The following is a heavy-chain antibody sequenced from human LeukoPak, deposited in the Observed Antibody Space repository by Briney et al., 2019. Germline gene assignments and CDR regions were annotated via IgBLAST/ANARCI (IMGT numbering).Heavy chain of an antibody. CDR3: ARDGLAAATLHWCFDL. CDR2: ISSSSSTI. CDR1: GFTFSSYS. J-gene: IGHJ2*01. V-gene: IGHV3-48*01. D-gene: IGHD2-15*01. Sequence: GGSLRLSCAASGFTFSSYSMNWVRQAPGKGLGWVSYISSSSSTIYYADSVKGRFTISRDNAKNSLYLQMNSLRAEDTTVYYCARDGLAAATLHWCFDLWGRGTLVTVSS.